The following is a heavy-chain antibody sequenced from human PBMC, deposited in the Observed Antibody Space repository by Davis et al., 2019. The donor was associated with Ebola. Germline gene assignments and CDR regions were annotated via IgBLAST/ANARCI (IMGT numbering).Heavy chain of an antibody. V-gene: IGHV4-34*01. D-gene: IGHD6-19*01. CDR1: GGSFSGYY. CDR3: ALAVDYYYGMDV. Sequence: SDTLSLTCAVYGGSFSGYYWSWIRQPPGKGLEWIGEINHSGSTNYNPSLKSRVTISVDTSKNQFSLKLSSVTAADTAVYYCALAVDYYYGMDVWGQGTTVTVSS. CDR2: INHSGST. J-gene: IGHJ6*02.